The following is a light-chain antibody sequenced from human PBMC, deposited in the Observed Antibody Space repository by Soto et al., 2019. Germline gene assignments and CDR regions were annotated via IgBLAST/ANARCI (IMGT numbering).Light chain of an antibody. Sequence: PGERATLSCRASQNVNNNYLAWYQQKPGQAPRLLIRGASSRATGLPDRFSGSGSGTAFTLTISRLEPEDFAVYYWQQYGSSPGTFGQGTKLEIK. CDR2: GAS. CDR1: QNVNNNY. J-gene: IGKJ2*01. CDR3: QQYGSSPGT. V-gene: IGKV3-20*01.